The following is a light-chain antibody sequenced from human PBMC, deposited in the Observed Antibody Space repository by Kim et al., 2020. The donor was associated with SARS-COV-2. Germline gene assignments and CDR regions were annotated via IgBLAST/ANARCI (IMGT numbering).Light chain of an antibody. CDR2: ATS. Sequence: AIQMTQSPSSLSASVGDRVTITCRASQAIRNNLGWYQHKPGRPPKLLIYATSTLHSGVPSRFSGSGSATDFTLTISSLQPEDFATYYCLQDYNYPYTFGQGTKLEI. V-gene: IGKV1-6*01. J-gene: IGKJ2*01. CDR3: LQDYNYPYT. CDR1: QAIRNN.